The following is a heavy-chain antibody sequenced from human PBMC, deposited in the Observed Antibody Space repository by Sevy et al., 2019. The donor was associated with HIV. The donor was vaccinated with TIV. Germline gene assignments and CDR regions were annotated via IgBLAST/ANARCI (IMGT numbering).Heavy chain of an antibody. CDR3: TSEGLRDSWAFDT. D-gene: IGHD3-9*01. CDR2: IKSKTDGGTT. V-gene: IGHV3-15*07. J-gene: IGHJ3*02. CDR1: GFTFSNAW. Sequence: GGSLRLSCAASGFTFSNAWMNWVRQAPGKGLEWVGRIKSKTDGGTTDYAAPVKGRFTISRDDSKNTLYLQMNSLKTADIAIYYSTSEGLRDSWAFDTWGRGTMVTVSS.